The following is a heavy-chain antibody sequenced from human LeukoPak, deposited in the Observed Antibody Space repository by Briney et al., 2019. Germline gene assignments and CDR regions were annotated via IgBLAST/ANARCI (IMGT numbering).Heavy chain of an antibody. CDR1: GFTFSSYW. J-gene: IGHJ4*02. CDR2: IKQDGSEK. V-gene: IGHV3-7*01. Sequence: GGSLRLSCAAYGFTFSSYWMSWVRQAPGKGLEWVANIKQDGSEKYYVDSVKGRFTISRDNAKNSLYLQMNSLRAEDTAVYYCARGLRPLDYWGQGTLVTVSS. CDR3: ARGLRPLDY. D-gene: IGHD4-17*01.